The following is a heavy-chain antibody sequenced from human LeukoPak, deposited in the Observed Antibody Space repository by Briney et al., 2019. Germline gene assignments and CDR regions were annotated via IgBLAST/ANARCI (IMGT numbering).Heavy chain of an antibody. J-gene: IGHJ5*02. CDR1: GYSISSGYY. V-gene: IGHV4-38-2*01. CDR3: ARRTMITFGGVIVRHNWFDP. CDR2: TYHSGST. Sequence: SETLSLTCAVSGYSISSGYYWGWIRQPPGKGLEWIGSTYHSGSTYYYPSLKSRVTISVDTSKNQFSLKLSSVTAADTAVYYCARRTMITFGGVIVRHNWFDPWGQGTLVTVAS. D-gene: IGHD3-16*02.